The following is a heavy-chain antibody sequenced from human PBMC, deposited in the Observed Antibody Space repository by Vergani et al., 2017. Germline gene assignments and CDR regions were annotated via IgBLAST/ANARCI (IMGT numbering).Heavy chain of an antibody. Sequence: EVQLVESGGGLVQPGGSLRLSCAASGFTFSSYWMSWVRQAPGKGLEWVANIKQDGSEKYYVDSVKGRFTISRDNAKNSLYLQMNSLRAEDTAVYYCAKEMYYYDSSGYLLFDYWGQGTLVTVSS. CDR1: GFTFSSYW. CDR3: AKEMYYYDSSGYLLFDY. D-gene: IGHD3-22*01. J-gene: IGHJ4*02. CDR2: IKQDGSEK. V-gene: IGHV3-7*01.